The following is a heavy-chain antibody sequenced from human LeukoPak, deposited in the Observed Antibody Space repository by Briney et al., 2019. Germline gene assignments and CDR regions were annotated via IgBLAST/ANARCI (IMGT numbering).Heavy chain of an antibody. CDR1: GYTFTSYG. J-gene: IGHJ4*02. D-gene: IGHD5-18*01. Sequence: ASVKVSCKASGYTFTSYGISWVRQAPGQGLEWMGWVSAYNGNTNYAQKLQGRVTMTTDTSTSTAYMELRSLRSDDTAVYYCASWIQLWLLDYWGQGTLVTVSS. V-gene: IGHV1-18*01. CDR2: VSAYNGNT. CDR3: ASWIQLWLLDY.